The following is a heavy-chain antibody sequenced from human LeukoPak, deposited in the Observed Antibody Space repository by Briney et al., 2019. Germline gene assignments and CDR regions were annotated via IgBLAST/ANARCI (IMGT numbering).Heavy chain of an antibody. Sequence: ASVKVSCKASGYTFTSYYMHWVRQAPGQGLEWMGIINPSGGSTSYAQKLQGRVTMTTDTSTSTAYMELRSLRSDDTAVYYCARDRSSSSSWYDYYYYYMDVWGKGTTVTVSS. CDR1: GYTFTSYY. CDR3: ARDRSSSSSWYDYYYYYMDV. V-gene: IGHV1-46*01. D-gene: IGHD6-13*01. CDR2: INPSGGST. J-gene: IGHJ6*03.